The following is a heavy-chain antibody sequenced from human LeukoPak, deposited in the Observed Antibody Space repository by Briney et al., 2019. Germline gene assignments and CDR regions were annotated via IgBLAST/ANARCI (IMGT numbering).Heavy chain of an antibody. D-gene: IGHD2-15*01. V-gene: IGHV1-2*06. CDR2: INPNSGGT. Sequence: ASVRVSCKASGYTFTGYYMHWVRQAPGQGLEWMGRINPNSGGTNYAQKFQGRVTMTRDTSISTAYMELSRLRSDDTAVYYCARVPGRGGYCSGGSCYDDYWGQGTLVTVSS. CDR1: GYTFTGYY. J-gene: IGHJ4*02. CDR3: ARVPGRGGYCSGGSCYDDY.